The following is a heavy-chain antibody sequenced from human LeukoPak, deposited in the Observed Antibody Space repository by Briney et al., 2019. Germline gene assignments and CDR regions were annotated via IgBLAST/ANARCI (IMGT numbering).Heavy chain of an antibody. V-gene: IGHV3-21*01. J-gene: IGHJ3*01. Sequence: PGGSLRLSCAASKFTFSSYTMNWVRQAPGKGLEWVSSISSTSGYIYYADSVKGRFTISRDNANNFLYLQMNSLRAVDTAVYYCGRDGFMGTWGQETMVTVSS. CDR1: KFTFSSYT. CDR3: GRDGFMGT. D-gene: IGHD7-27*01. CDR2: ISSTSGYI.